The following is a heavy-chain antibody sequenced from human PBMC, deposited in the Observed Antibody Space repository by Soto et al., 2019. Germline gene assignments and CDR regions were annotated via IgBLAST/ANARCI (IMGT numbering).Heavy chain of an antibody. CDR2: IYYSGST. CDR3: ARVRKQQLDGDNWFDP. V-gene: IGHV4-31*03. D-gene: IGHD6-13*01. J-gene: IGHJ5*02. CDR1: GGSISSGGYY. Sequence: SETLSLTCTVSGGSISSGGYYWSWIRQHPGKGLEWIGYIYYSGSTYYNPSLRSRVTISVDTSKNQFSLKLSSVTAADTAVYYCARVRKQQLDGDNWFDPWGQGTLVTVSS.